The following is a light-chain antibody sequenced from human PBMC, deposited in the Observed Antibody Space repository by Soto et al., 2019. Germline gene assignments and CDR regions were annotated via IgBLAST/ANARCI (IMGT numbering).Light chain of an antibody. V-gene: IGLV2-23*02. Sequence: QSALTQPASVSGSPGQSIAISCTGTSSNVGGYNFVSWYQQHPGKAPKLLIYEVNKRPSGVSNRFSGSKSDNTASLTISGLQAEDEAEYYCCSYGGDRIFGGGTKVTVL. J-gene: IGLJ2*01. CDR3: CSYGGDRI. CDR2: EVN. CDR1: SSNVGGYNF.